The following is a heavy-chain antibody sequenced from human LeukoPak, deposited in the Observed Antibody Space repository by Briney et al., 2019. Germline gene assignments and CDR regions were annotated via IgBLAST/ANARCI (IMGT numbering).Heavy chain of an antibody. D-gene: IGHD2-2*01. CDR1: GFTFSNYG. Sequence: PGGSLRLSCAASGFTFSNYGMHWVRHAPGKGLEWVAFIRSDGSKTYYGDSVKGRFTISRDNSRNTLYLQMDSLRAEDTAVYYCAKPPRSVVPAAIFPNWYFDLWGRGTLVTVSS. CDR2: IRSDGSKT. V-gene: IGHV3-30*02. J-gene: IGHJ2*01. CDR3: AKPPRSVVPAAIFPNWYFDL.